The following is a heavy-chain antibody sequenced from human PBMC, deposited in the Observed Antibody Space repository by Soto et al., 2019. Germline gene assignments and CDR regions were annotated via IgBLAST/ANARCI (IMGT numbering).Heavy chain of an antibody. Sequence: GGSLRLSCAASGFRFSDFYMDWVRQAPGKGLEWVGRSRNKNNNFSTQYAASVEGRFTISRHDSQNILFLQMSSLTVEDTAIYYCALNYYGLDVLGQGATVTVYS. V-gene: IGHV3-72*01. J-gene: IGHJ6*02. CDR1: GFRFSDFY. CDR2: SRNKNNNFST. CDR3: ALNYYGLDV.